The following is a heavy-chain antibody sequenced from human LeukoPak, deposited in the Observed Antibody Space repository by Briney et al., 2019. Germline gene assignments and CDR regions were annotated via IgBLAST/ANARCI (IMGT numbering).Heavy chain of an antibody. CDR1: GYTFTGYY. CDR3: ATVYSNSWYGPSN. V-gene: IGHV1-2*02. D-gene: IGHD6-13*01. Sequence: ASVKVSCKASGYTFTGYYMHWVRQAPGQGLEWMGWINPNSGGTNYAQKFQGRVTMTRDTSISTAYMELSRLRSDDTAVYYCATVYSNSWYGPSNWGQGTLVTVSS. J-gene: IGHJ4*02. CDR2: INPNSGGT.